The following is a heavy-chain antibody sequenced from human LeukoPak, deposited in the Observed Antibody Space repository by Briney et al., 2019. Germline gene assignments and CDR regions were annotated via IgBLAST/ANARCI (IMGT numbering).Heavy chain of an antibody. J-gene: IGHJ5*02. Sequence: ASVKVTCKASGYTFPRYYMHWVRQAPGQGLEWMGIINPSGGSTSYAQKFQGRVTMTRDMSTSTEYMELSSLRTEDTAVYYCARDNSVEDTAWWFDPWGQGTLVTVSS. CDR1: GYTFPRYY. D-gene: IGHD4-23*01. CDR2: INPSGGST. V-gene: IGHV1-46*01. CDR3: ARDNSVEDTAWWFDP.